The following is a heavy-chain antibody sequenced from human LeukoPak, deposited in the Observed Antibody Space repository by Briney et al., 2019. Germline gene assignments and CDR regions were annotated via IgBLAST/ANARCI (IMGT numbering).Heavy chain of an antibody. D-gene: IGHD5-18*01. J-gene: IGHJ4*02. CDR3: ARQTAMGRSGDY. Sequence: GESLKISCKASRYRFTSYWIGWVRQMPGKGLEWMGIIDPSDSETRYTPSFQGQVTISVDKSLTTAYLQWSSLKASDTAMYYCARQTAMGRSGDYWGQGTLLTVSS. V-gene: IGHV5-51*01. CDR2: IDPSDSET. CDR1: RYRFTSYW.